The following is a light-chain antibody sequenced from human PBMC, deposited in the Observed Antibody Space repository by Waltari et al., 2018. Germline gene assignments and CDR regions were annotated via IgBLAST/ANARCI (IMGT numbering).Light chain of an antibody. V-gene: IGKV3-15*01. Sequence: ETVMTQSPATLSVSPGERATLSCRASQSVSSNLGWWREKPGQAPRLLVYGASTRATGIPARFSGSGSGTEFTLTISSLRWGDFAVYYCQEYNNWPPWTFGQGTKVEVK. J-gene: IGKJ1*01. CDR2: GAS. CDR3: QEYNNWPPWT. CDR1: QSVSSN.